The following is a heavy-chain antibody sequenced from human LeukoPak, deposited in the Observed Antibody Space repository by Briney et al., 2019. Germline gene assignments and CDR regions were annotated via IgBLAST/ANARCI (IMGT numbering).Heavy chain of an antibody. CDR3: ASSISSSRYYFDY. Sequence: SETLSLTCTVSGGSISGYYWSWIRQPPGKGLEWIGEINHSGSTNYNPSLKSRVTISVDTSKNQFSLKLSSVTAADTAVYYCASSISSSRYYFDYWGQGTLVTVSS. V-gene: IGHV4-34*01. CDR2: INHSGST. J-gene: IGHJ4*02. D-gene: IGHD6-13*01. CDR1: GGSISGYY.